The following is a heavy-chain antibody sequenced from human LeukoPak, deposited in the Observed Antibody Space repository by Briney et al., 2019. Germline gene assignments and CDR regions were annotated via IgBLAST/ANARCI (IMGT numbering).Heavy chain of an antibody. Sequence: SETLSLTCTVSGGSISSYYWSWLRQPPGKGLEWIGYIYYSGSTNYNPSLKSRVTISVDTSKNQFSLKLSSVTAADTAVYYCARGDGPWDYWGQGTLVTVSS. CDR3: ARGDGPWDY. J-gene: IGHJ4*02. CDR1: GGSISSYY. V-gene: IGHV4-59*01. CDR2: IYYSGST. D-gene: IGHD5-24*01.